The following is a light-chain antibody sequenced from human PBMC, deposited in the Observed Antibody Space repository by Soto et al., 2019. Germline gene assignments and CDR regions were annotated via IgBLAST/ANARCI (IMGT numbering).Light chain of an antibody. CDR3: LQRYTFAFT. V-gene: IGKV1-39*01. CDR1: QDISNY. CDR2: AAS. J-gene: IGKJ3*01. Sequence: DIQMTQSPFSLSASVGDTVTLTCRASQDISNYLNWLQQKPGKAPKLLIYAASTLQTGVPSRFSGSESGTDFTLTIRSLQLEDFAIYFCLQRYTFAFTFGPG.